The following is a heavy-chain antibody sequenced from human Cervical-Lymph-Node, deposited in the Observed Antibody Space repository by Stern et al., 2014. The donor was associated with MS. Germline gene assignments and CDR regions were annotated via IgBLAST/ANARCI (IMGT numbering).Heavy chain of an antibody. CDR3: GGGWGNTRH. CDR1: GYTFSSFA. V-gene: IGHV1-18*01. CDR2: ITVYNGNT. D-gene: IGHD3-16*01. J-gene: IGHJ4*02. Sequence: QVQLVQSGAEVKKPGASVNVSCKASGYTFSSFAITWVRQAPGQGLEWMGTITVYNGNTNYAQRVQDRVTMTTDKSTNTAYMEGRNRRSDDPAVYSWGGGWGNTRHWGQGTLVTVSS.